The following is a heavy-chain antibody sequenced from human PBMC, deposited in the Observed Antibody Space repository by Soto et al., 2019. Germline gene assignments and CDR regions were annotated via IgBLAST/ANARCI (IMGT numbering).Heavy chain of an antibody. CDR3: ARDKPIYSGYDFDY. CDR2: ISSSSSYI. Sequence: GGSLRLSCAASGFTFSSYSMNWVRQAPGKGLEWVSSISSSSSYIYYADSVKGRFTISRDNAKNSLYLQMNSLRAEDTAVYYCARDKPIYSGYDFDYWGQGTLVTVSS. CDR1: GFTFSSYS. V-gene: IGHV3-21*01. D-gene: IGHD5-12*01. J-gene: IGHJ4*02.